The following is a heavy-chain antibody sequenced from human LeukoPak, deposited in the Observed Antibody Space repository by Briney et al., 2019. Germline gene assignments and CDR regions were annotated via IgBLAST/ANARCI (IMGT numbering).Heavy chain of an antibody. CDR3: ARDRMDCSGGSCRPNWFDP. Sequence: ASVKVSCKASGYTFTSYYMHWVRQAPGQGLEWMGIINPSGGSTSYAQKFQGRVTMTRDTSTSTVYMELSSLRSEDTAVYYCARDRMDCSGGSCRPNWFDPWGQGTLVTVSS. CDR1: GYTFTSYY. CDR2: INPSGGST. J-gene: IGHJ5*02. D-gene: IGHD2-15*01. V-gene: IGHV1-46*01.